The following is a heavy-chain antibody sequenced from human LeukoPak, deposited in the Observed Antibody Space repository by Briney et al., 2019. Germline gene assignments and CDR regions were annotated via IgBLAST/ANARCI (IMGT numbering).Heavy chain of an antibody. CDR2: ITAYNGNT. D-gene: IGHD3-10*01. Sequence: ASVKVSCKASGYTFTSYGISRVRQAPGQGLEWMGWITAYNGNTNYAQKLQGRVTMTTDTATSTAYMELRSLRSDDTAVYYCARGGSVLLWFGELLPMDVWGKGTTVTISS. J-gene: IGHJ6*03. V-gene: IGHV1-18*01. CDR1: GYTFTSYG. CDR3: ARGGSVLLWFGELLPMDV.